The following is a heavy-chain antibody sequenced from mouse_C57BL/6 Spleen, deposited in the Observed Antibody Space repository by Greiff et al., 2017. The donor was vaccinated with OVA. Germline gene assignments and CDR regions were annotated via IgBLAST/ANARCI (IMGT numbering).Heavy chain of an antibody. J-gene: IGHJ2*01. D-gene: IGHD1-1*01. CDR1: GYTFTSYW. CDR3: ARGSSYYFDY. V-gene: IGHV1-50*01. Sequence: QVHVKQSGAELVKPGASVKLSCKASGYTFTSYWMQWVKQRPGQGLEWIGEIDPSDSYTNYNQKFKGKATLTVDTSSSTAYMQLSSLTSEDSAVYYCARGSSYYFDYWGQGTTLTVSS. CDR2: IDPSDSYT.